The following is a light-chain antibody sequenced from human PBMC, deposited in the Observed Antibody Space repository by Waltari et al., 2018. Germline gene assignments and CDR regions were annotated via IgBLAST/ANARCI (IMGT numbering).Light chain of an antibody. CDR3: SSYAGSSKGV. J-gene: IGLJ2*01. Sequence: QSALTQPASVSGSPGQSITIHCTGPSSDVGNSKRVSWYQQHPGKAPKLMIYAVSKRPSGVSDRFSGSKSGDMASLTISGLQPEDEAEYFCSSYAGSSKGVFGGGTKVTVL. V-gene: IGLV2-23*02. CDR2: AVS. CDR1: SSDVGNSKR.